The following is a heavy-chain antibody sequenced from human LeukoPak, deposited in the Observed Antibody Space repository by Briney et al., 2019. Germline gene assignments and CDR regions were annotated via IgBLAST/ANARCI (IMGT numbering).Heavy chain of an antibody. CDR3: ARAIAVAGTTPNHQFQH. Sequence: PGGSLRLSCAASGFTFSSYSMYWVRQAPGKGLEWVSSISSSSSYIYYADSVKGRFTISRDNAKNSLYLQMNSLRAEDTAVYYCARAIAVAGTTPNHQFQHWGQGTLVTVS. D-gene: IGHD6-19*01. CDR1: GFTFSSYS. J-gene: IGHJ1*01. CDR2: ISSSSSYI. V-gene: IGHV3-21*01.